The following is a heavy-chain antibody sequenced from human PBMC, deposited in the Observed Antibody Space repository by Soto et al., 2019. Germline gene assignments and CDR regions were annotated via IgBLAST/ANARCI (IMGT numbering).Heavy chain of an antibody. CDR1: GFTFSSYA. D-gene: IGHD3-10*01. Sequence: GGSLRLSCAASGFTFSSYAMHWVRQAPGKGLEWVAVISYDGSNKYYADSVKGRFTISRDNSKNTLYLQMNSLRAEDTAVYYCAGALGSYYLEYYYYGMDVWGQGTTVTVSS. J-gene: IGHJ6*02. CDR3: AGALGSYYLEYYYYGMDV. V-gene: IGHV3-30-3*01. CDR2: ISYDGSNK.